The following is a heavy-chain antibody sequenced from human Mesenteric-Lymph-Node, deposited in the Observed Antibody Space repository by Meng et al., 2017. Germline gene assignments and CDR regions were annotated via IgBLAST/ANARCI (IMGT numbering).Heavy chain of an antibody. Sequence: SLRLSCAASGFTFDDYAMHWVRQAPGKVLEWVSGISWNSGSIGYADSVKGRFTISRDNAKNSLYLQMNSLRAEDTAVYYCARVRPAITMIVVVIPGEVAFDIWGQGTMVTVSS. D-gene: IGHD3-22*01. CDR2: ISWNSGSI. CDR3: ARVRPAITMIVVVIPGEVAFDI. J-gene: IGHJ3*02. V-gene: IGHV3-9*01. CDR1: GFTFDDYA.